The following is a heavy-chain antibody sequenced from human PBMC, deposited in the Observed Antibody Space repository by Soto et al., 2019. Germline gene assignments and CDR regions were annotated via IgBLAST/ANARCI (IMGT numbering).Heavy chain of an antibody. Sequence: GASVKVSCKASGYIFTGFYIHWVRQAPGQGLEWIGGIKPDSGGTDYAEKFQGRVTMTRDTSINTAYMELSRLRHDDTAVYYCARLKGLFDSREHIWEAHYNYGLDVWGQGTTVTVSS. J-gene: IGHJ6*02. V-gene: IGHV1-2*02. CDR2: IKPDSGGT. CDR3: ARLKGLFDSREHIWEAHYNYGLDV. CDR1: GYIFTGFY. D-gene: IGHD3-22*01.